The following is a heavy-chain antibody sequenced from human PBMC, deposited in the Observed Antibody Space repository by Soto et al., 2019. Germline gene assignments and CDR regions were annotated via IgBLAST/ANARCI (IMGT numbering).Heavy chain of an antibody. Sequence: EAQLLETGGGLVQPGGSLRLSCAASGFLFSTYAMNWVRQAPGKGLEWVSAISSSAGATFYAESVRGRFTISRDNSINTLYLQMSSLRTEDTAVYYCAHPRGYGVFDAVDIWGQGTMVTVSS. J-gene: IGHJ3*02. D-gene: IGHD4-17*01. CDR1: GFLFSTYA. V-gene: IGHV3-23*01. CDR3: AHPRGYGVFDAVDI. CDR2: ISSSAGAT.